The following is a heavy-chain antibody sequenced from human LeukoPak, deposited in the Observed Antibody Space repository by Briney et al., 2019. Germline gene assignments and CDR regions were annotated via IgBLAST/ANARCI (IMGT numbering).Heavy chain of an antibody. D-gene: IGHD6-19*01. J-gene: IGHJ4*02. CDR3: ARDRSGWFDY. V-gene: IGHV3-21*01. CDR2: ISSSSNYI. CDR1: GFTFSSYN. Sequence: GGSLRLSCAVSGFTFSSYNLNWVRQAPGKGLEWVSSISSSSNYIYYADSVQGRFTISRDNAKISLFLQMNSLRAADTAVYYCARDRSGWFDYWGQGTLVTVSS.